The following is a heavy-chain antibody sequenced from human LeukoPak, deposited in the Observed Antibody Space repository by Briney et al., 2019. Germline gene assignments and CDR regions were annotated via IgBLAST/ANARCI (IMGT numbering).Heavy chain of an antibody. J-gene: IGHJ3*02. CDR2: IGWESKSI. CDR1: GFTFDASA. D-gene: IGHD6-19*01. V-gene: IGHV3-9*01. Sequence: PGRSLRLSCAASGFTFDASAMHWVRQPPGKGLEWVSGIGWESKSIIYADSVKGRFTISRDNAKRSLYLQMNSLRAEDTALYYCAKAVAAPGAFDIWGRGTVVTVSS. CDR3: AKAVAAPGAFDI.